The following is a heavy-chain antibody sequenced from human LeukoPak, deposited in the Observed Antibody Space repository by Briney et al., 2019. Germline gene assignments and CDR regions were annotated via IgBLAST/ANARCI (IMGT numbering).Heavy chain of an antibody. D-gene: IGHD2-2*01. CDR3: ARAPITSPFYFDY. Sequence: GGSLRLSCAASGFTFSDYYMSWIRQGPGKGLEWVSYISSSGSTIYYADSVKGRLTISRDNAKNSLYLQMNSLRAEDTALYYCARAPITSPFYFDYWGQGTLVTVSS. V-gene: IGHV3-11*01. CDR2: ISSSGSTI. J-gene: IGHJ4*02. CDR1: GFTFSDYY.